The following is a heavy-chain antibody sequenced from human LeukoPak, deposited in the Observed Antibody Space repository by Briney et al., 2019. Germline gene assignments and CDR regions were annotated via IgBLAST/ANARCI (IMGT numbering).Heavy chain of an antibody. CDR2: IRSKAYGGTT. D-gene: IGHD5-18*01. J-gene: IGHJ4*02. CDR1: GFTFGDYA. V-gene: IGHV3-49*04. Sequence: PGTSLRLSCTASGFTFGDYAMSWVRQAPGKGLEWVGFIRSKAYGGTTEYAASVKGRFTISRDDSKSIAYLQMNSLKTEDTAVYYCTRGRGAMADGYWGQGTLVTVSS. CDR3: TRGRGAMADGY.